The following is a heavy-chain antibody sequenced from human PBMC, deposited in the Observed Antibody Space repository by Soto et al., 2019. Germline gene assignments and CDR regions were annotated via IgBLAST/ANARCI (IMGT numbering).Heavy chain of an antibody. CDR2: INGGGSSA. J-gene: IGHJ4*02. CDR1: GFSFSIFW. D-gene: IGHD5-12*01. V-gene: IGHV3-74*01. Sequence: EVQLVESGGDLVQPGGSLRLSCAASGFSFSIFWMHWVRQAPGKGLVWVSSINGGGSSADYADSVKGRFTFSRDNAKNTVSLQINILRAEDTAVYYCTRGGVYSGYDPFDYWGQGTLVTVSS. CDR3: TRGGVYSGYDPFDY.